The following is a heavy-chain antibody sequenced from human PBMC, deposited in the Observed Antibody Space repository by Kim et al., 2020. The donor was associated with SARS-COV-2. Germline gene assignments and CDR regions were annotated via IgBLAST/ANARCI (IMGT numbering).Heavy chain of an antibody. V-gene: IGHV3-23*01. J-gene: IGHJ1*01. D-gene: IGHD3-22*01. Sequence: SVKGRFTISRDKSKTTLFLQVDSLRAEDTAVYYCAKDIGYFFDANQFFQHWGQGTLVTVSS. CDR3: AKDIGYFFDANQFFQH.